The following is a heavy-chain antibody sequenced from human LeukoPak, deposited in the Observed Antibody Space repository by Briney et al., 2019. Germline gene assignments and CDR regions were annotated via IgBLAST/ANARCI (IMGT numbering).Heavy chain of an antibody. CDR2: ISDSGGST. D-gene: IGHD4-23*01. Sequence: GGSLRLSCAASGLTFSNYAMSWVRQAPGKGLEWVSGISDSGGSTYYADSVKGRFIISRDNSKNTLYLQMNSLRAEDTAVYYCAKSPRWEPRYFEVWGRGTLVAVSS. CDR1: GLTFSNYA. J-gene: IGHJ2*01. V-gene: IGHV3-23*01. CDR3: AKSPRWEPRYFEV.